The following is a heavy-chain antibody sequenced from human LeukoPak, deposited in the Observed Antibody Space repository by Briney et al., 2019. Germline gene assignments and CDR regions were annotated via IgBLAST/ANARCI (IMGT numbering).Heavy chain of an antibody. CDR3: ARDSFLIGDRLPFDY. Sequence: ASVKVSCKTSGFPFTSYGISWVRQAPGQGLEWMGWISPYNDHTNYPQKFQGRVTMSTDTSTTTVHMELRSLRYDDTAVYYCARDSFLIGDRLPFDYWGRGTLVTVSS. V-gene: IGHV1-18*01. J-gene: IGHJ4*02. CDR2: ISPYNDHT. CDR1: GFPFTSYG. D-gene: IGHD7-27*01.